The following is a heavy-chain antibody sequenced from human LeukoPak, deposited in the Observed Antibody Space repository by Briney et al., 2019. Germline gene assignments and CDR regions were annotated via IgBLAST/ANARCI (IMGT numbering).Heavy chain of an antibody. Sequence: GGSLRLSCVASGFTFSSYSMNWVRQAPGKGLEWVSSISSSSSYIYYADSVKGRFTISRDNAKNSLYLQMNSLRAEDTAVYYCARSCGGDCQWGFDYWGQGTLVTVSS. CDR3: ARSCGGDCQWGFDY. CDR1: GFTFSSYS. V-gene: IGHV3-21*01. CDR2: ISSSSSYI. D-gene: IGHD2-21*02. J-gene: IGHJ4*02.